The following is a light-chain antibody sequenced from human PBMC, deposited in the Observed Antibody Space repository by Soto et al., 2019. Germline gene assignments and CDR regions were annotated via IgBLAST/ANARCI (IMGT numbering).Light chain of an antibody. CDR2: EVS. CDR1: SSDVGSYNL. J-gene: IGLJ1*01. CDR3: SSYAGRSTYV. V-gene: IGLV2-23*02. Sequence: QSVRTQPASVSGSPGQSITISCTGTSSDVGSYNLVSWYQQHPGKAPKLMIYEVSKRPSGVSNRFSGSKSGNTASLTISGLQAEDEADYYCSSYAGRSTYVFGTGTKVTVL.